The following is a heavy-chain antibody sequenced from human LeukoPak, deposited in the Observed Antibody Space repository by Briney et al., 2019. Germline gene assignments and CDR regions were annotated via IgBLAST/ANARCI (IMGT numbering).Heavy chain of an antibody. CDR2: IQPNGKDK. D-gene: IGHD2-21*02. CDR1: GFTFNNYG. Sequence: GGSLRFSCAASGFTFNNYGMHWVRQAPGKGLEWVTLIQPNGKDKYYADSVKGRFTVSRDNSNNMLYLQLNSLRVDDTAIYYCAKRDGVTEFDYWGQGTLVTVSS. V-gene: IGHV3-30*02. J-gene: IGHJ4*02. CDR3: AKRDGVTEFDY.